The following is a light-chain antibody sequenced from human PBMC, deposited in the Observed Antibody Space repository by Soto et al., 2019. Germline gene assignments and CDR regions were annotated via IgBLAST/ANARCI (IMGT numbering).Light chain of an antibody. Sequence: DTQMTQSPSTLSASVGDRVTITCRASQSISTSMAWYQQRPGTAPKLLIYKTSTLESGVPSRFSGSGSGTEFTLTISSLQPDDFATYYCQQYTTYSPTFGQGTKVEVK. CDR1: QSISTS. CDR3: QQYTTYSPT. J-gene: IGKJ1*01. CDR2: KTS. V-gene: IGKV1-5*03.